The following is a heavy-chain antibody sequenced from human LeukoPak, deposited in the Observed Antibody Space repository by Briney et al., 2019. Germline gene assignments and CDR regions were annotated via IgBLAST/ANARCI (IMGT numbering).Heavy chain of an antibody. CDR2: ISDGGSDT. CDR3: ARETYGDPLDY. Sequence: GGSLRLSCAASGFTFSSSVMSWVRQAPGKGLEWVSGISDGGSDTYYADSVKGRFTVSRDNSKNTLYLLMSSLRAEDTAVYYCARETYGDPLDYWGQGTLVTVSS. J-gene: IGHJ4*02. CDR1: GFTFSSSV. D-gene: IGHD4-17*01. V-gene: IGHV3-23*01.